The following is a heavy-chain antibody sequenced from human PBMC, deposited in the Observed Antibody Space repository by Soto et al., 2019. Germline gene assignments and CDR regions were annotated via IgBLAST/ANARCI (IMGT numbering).Heavy chain of an antibody. CDR2: ISKSDYT. J-gene: IGHJ4*02. D-gene: IGHD2-2*01. CDR3: AREDSIIIPAVSDF. CDR1: GFAFNNYG. V-gene: IGHV3-21*01. Sequence: GSLRLSCTVSGFAFNNYGINWVRQAPGKGLEWVSSISKSDYTYYTDSVKGRFTISRDNAKNSVSLQMNTLRVEDTAVYYCAREDSIIIPAVSDFWGQGTLVTVS.